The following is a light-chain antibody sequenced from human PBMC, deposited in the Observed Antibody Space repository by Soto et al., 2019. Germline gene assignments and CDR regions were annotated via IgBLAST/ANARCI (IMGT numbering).Light chain of an antibody. CDR2: DVI. J-gene: IGLJ3*02. Sequence: QSALTQPRSVSGSPGQSVTISCTGTSSDVGGYNYVSWYQRHPGKAPKLMIYDVIKRPSGVPDRFSGSKSGNTASLTISGLQDADEDDYYCCSSEGSCTFVVFGGGTKLTVL. CDR3: CSSEGSCTFVV. V-gene: IGLV2-11*01. CDR1: SSDVGGYNY.